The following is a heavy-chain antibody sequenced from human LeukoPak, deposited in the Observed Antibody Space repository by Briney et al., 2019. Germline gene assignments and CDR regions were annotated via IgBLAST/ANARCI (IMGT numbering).Heavy chain of an antibody. CDR3: ARLYSSSWWEYFQH. Sequence: PSETLSLTCAVYGGSSSGYYWSWIRQPPGKGLEWTGEINHSGSTNYNPSLKSRVTISVDTSKNQFSLKLSSVTAADTAVYYCARLYSSSWWEYFQHWGQGTLVTVSS. CDR2: INHSGST. CDR1: GGSSSGYY. J-gene: IGHJ1*01. V-gene: IGHV4-34*01. D-gene: IGHD6-13*01.